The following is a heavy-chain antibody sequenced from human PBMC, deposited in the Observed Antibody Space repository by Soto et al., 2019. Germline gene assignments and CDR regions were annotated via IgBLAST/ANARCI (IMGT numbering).Heavy chain of an antibody. CDR2: IFYSGNT. CDR1: GDSIGGSNFY. V-gene: IGHV4-39*01. J-gene: IGHJ5*02. CDR3: ARTGRIAIFGVVTEFDP. D-gene: IGHD3-3*01. Sequence: SATVSLTCTVCGDSIGGSNFYSGWLRQPPGKGLEWIGSIFYSGNTYYNPSLKSRVIMSVDTSKNQLSLRLNSVTAADTAVYYCARTGRIAIFGVVTEFDPWGPGTLVTVSS.